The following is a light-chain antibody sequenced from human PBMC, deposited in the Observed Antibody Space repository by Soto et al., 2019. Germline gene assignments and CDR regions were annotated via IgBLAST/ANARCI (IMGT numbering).Light chain of an antibody. CDR1: QSISSY. CDR2: AAS. Sequence: DIQMTQSPSSLSASVGDRVTITCRASQSISSYLNWYQQKPGKATKLLIYAASSLQSRVPSRFSGSGSGTDFTLTISSLQPEDFATYYCQQSYSTPPYTVGQGTKLEIK. V-gene: IGKV1-39*01. CDR3: QQSYSTPPYT. J-gene: IGKJ2*01.